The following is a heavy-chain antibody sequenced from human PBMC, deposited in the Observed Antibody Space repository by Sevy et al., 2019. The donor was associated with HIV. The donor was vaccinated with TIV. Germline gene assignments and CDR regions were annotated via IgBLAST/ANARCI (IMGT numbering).Heavy chain of an antibody. CDR2: INHSGST. CDR3: AGSPAGTGFYYYYGMDV. V-gene: IGHV4-34*01. Sequence: SETLSLTCAVYGGSFSGYYWSWIRQPPGKGLEWIGEINHSGSTNYNPSLKSRVTISVDTSKNQFSLKLSSVTAADTAVYYCAGSPAGTGFYYYYGMDVWGQGTTVTVSS. D-gene: IGHD6-13*01. J-gene: IGHJ6*02. CDR1: GGSFSGYY.